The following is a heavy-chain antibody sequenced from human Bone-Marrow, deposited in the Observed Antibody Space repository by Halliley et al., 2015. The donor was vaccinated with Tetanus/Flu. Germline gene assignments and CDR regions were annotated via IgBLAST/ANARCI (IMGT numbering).Heavy chain of an antibody. V-gene: IGHV6-1*01. J-gene: IGHJ6*02. Sequence: GLVKPSQTLSLTCAISGDSISRNTDAWNWIRQSPSRGLEWLGRTYYKSKWYYDYAVSVKSRITINPDTSKNQFSLHLSSVTPEDTAVYYCAREPGVAMADLSHYYGLDVWGQGTTVTVSS. CDR1: GDSISRNTDA. CDR2: TYYKSKWYY. CDR3: AREPGVAMADLSHYYGLDV. D-gene: IGHD6-19*01.